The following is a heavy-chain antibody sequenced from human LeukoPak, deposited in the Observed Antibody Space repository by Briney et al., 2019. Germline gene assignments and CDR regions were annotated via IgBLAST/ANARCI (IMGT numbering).Heavy chain of an antibody. CDR2: INPNSGGT. V-gene: IGHV1-2*07. Sequence: ASVKVSCRASGYIFTGYYMHWVRQAPGQGLEWMGWINPNSGGTNYAHKFQGRVTMTRDTSISTAYMELSRLRSDDTAVYYCARDRPPQLVRPFDYWGQGTLVTVSS. D-gene: IGHD6-13*01. J-gene: IGHJ4*02. CDR1: GYIFTGYY. CDR3: ARDRPPQLVRPFDY.